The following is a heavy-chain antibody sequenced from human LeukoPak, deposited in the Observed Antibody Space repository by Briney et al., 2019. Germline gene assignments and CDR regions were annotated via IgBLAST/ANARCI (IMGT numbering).Heavy chain of an antibody. D-gene: IGHD6-13*01. CDR3: AKEGIAAAVFDY. V-gene: IGHV3-74*01. CDR1: GLTFSSHW. Sequence: TGGSLRLSCAASGLTFSSHWMHWVRQAPGKGLVWVSRITNDGSSTTYADSVKGRFTISRDNSKNTLYLQMNSLRAEDTAVYYCAKEGIAAAVFDYWGQGTLVTVSS. J-gene: IGHJ4*02. CDR2: ITNDGSST.